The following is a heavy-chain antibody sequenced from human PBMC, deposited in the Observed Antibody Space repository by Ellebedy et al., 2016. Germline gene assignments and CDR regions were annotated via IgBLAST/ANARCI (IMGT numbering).Heavy chain of an antibody. V-gene: IGHV3-30*18. CDR1: RFMVRPYA. J-gene: IGHJ6*02. Sequence: GGSLRLXCAASRFMVRPYAIHWVRQAPGKGLEWVAVISDDGEDKDYADSVKGRFTISRDNSKIRVYLQMNSLRLEDTAVYYCAKVRSSEFYNKYDMDVWGQGTTGTVSS. CDR2: ISDDGEDK. D-gene: IGHD3-10*01. CDR3: AKVRSSEFYNKYDMDV.